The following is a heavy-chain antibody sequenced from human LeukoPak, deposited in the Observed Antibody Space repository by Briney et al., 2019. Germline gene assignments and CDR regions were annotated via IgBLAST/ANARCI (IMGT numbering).Heavy chain of an antibody. Sequence: SETLSLTCTVSGGSISSYYWSWIRQPPGKGLEWIGYIYYSGSTNYNPSLKSRVTISVDTSKNQFSLKLSSVTAADTAVYYCARRAVAGRYYGMDVWGQGTTVTVSS. CDR2: IYYSGST. CDR3: ARRAVAGRYYGMDV. D-gene: IGHD6-19*01. J-gene: IGHJ6*02. CDR1: GGSISSYY. V-gene: IGHV4-59*08.